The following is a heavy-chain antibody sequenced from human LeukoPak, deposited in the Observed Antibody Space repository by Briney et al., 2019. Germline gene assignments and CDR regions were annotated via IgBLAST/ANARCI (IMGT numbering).Heavy chain of an antibody. V-gene: IGHV3-48*03. CDR1: GFTFSDYE. J-gene: IGHJ4*02. CDR3: AKDFPCSGGSCYSSGFDY. CDR2: ITSSGTTI. Sequence: SGGSLRLSCAVSGFTFSDYEMNWVRQAPGKGLEWVSYITSSGTTIYYADSVKGRLTTSRDNAKNSLYLQMNSLRAEDTAVYYCAKDFPCSGGSCYSSGFDYWGQGTLVTVSS. D-gene: IGHD2-15*01.